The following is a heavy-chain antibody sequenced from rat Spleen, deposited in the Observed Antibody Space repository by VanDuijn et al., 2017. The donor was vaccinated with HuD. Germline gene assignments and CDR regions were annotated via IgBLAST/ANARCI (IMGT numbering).Heavy chain of an antibody. CDR3: ARHEDYGGYSRDYFGY. Sequence: EVQLVESGGGLVQPGRSMKLSCAASGFTFSSFPMAWVRQAPTKGLEWVATISTSGGSTYYGDSVKGRFTISRDNAKSTLYLQMNSLRSEDTATYFCARHEDYGGYSRDYFGYWGQGVMVTVSS. J-gene: IGHJ2*01. D-gene: IGHD1-11*01. V-gene: IGHV5-46*01. CDR1: GFTFSSFP. CDR2: ISTSGGST.